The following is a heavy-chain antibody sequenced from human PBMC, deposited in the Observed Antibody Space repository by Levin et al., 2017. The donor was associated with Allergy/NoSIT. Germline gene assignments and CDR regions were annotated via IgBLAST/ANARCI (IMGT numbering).Heavy chain of an antibody. D-gene: IGHD1-1*01. Sequence: SGPTLVKPTQTLTLTCSFSGFSLNSGGVAVGWFRQPPGKALEWLALLYWDDDKRYSPSLESRLTISKDTTNNKVVLRMTNMDPADTATYYCAQRLSPTTIVSWYFDLWGPGTLVTVSS. J-gene: IGHJ2*01. CDR3: AQRLSPTTIVSWYFDL. V-gene: IGHV2-5*02. CDR1: GFSLNSGGVA. CDR2: LYWDDDK.